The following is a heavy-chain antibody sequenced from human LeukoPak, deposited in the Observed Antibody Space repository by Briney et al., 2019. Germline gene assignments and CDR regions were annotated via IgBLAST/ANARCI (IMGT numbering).Heavy chain of an antibody. CDR2: IIPIFGTA. CDR3: ARPLNWNDGYYGIDV. V-gene: IGHV1-69*01. CDR1: GGTFSSYA. Sequence: ASVKVSCKASGGTFSSYAISWVRQAPGQGLEWMGGIIPIFGTANYAQKFQGRVTITADESTSTAYMELSSLRSEDTAVYYCARPLNWNDGYYGIDVWGQGTTVTVSS. D-gene: IGHD1-1*01. J-gene: IGHJ6*02.